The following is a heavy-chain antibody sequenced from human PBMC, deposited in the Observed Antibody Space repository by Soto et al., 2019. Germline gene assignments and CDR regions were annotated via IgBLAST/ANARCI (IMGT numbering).Heavy chain of an antibody. Sequence: PSETLSLTCTVSGGSISSSSYYWGWIRQPPGKGLEWIGSIYYSGSTYYNPSLKSRVTISVDTSKNQFSLKLSSVTAADTAVYYCASWGSGTFPYYYYYYGMDVWGQATTVTV. CDR3: ASWGSGTFPYYYYYYGMDV. V-gene: IGHV4-39*01. CDR1: GGSISSSSYY. J-gene: IGHJ6*02. D-gene: IGHD1-26*01. CDR2: IYYSGST.